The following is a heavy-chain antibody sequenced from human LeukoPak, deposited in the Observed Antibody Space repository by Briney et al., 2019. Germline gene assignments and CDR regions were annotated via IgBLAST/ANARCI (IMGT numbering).Heavy chain of an antibody. J-gene: IGHJ5*02. CDR3: ARAYSNYGGWFDP. V-gene: IGHV4-61*01. Sequence: SETLSLTCTVSGYSISSGYYWGWIRQPPGKGLEWIGYIYYSGSTNYNPSLKSRVTISVDTSKNQFSLKLSSVTAADTAVYYCARAYSNYGGWFDPWGQGTLVTVSS. CDR1: GYSISSGYY. CDR2: IYYSGST. D-gene: IGHD4-11*01.